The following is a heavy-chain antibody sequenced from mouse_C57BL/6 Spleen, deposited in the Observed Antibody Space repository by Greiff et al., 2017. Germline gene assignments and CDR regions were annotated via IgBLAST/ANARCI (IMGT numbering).Heavy chain of an antibody. D-gene: IGHD2-4*01. CDR2: ISSGSSTI. CDR1: GFTFSDYG. CDR3: ATSYYDYGSSYFDY. Sequence: EVQGVESGGGLVKPGGSLKLSCAASGFTFSDYGMHWVRQAPEKGLEWVAYISSGSSTIYYADTVKGRFTISRDNAKNTLFLQMTSLRSEDTAMYYCATSYYDYGSSYFDYWGQGTTLTVSS. V-gene: IGHV5-17*01. J-gene: IGHJ2*01.